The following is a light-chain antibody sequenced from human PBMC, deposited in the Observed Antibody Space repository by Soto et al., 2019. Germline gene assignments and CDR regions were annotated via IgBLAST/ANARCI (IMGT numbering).Light chain of an antibody. Sequence: QSVLTQPPSASGSHGQSVTISCTGTSSDVGGYIFVSWYQQHPGKAPKLMIYDVNKRPSGVPDRFSGSKSGNTASLTVSGLQAEDEADYYCVSYAGGTYVFGTGTKLTVL. J-gene: IGLJ1*01. CDR1: SSDVGGYIF. V-gene: IGLV2-8*01. CDR3: VSYAGGTYV. CDR2: DVN.